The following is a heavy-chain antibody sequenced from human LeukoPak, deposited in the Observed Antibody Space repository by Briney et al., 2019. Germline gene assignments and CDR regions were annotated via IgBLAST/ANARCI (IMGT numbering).Heavy chain of an antibody. Sequence: GGSLRLSCADSGFTFSTYAMHWVRQAPGKGLEYVSGISSNGDDTYHADSVKGRFTISRDNSKNTLYLQMSSLRAEDTAVYYCVKGRRVIQRYLSLDFWGQGTLVTVSS. CDR1: GFTFSTYA. J-gene: IGHJ4*02. V-gene: IGHV3-64D*09. D-gene: IGHD1-1*01. CDR2: ISSNGDDT. CDR3: VKGRRVIQRYLSLDF.